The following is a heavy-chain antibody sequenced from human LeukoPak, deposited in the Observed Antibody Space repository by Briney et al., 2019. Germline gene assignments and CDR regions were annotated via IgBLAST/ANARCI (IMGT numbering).Heavy chain of an antibody. D-gene: IGHD5-24*01. V-gene: IGHV4-39*07. Sequence: PSETLSLTCTVSGGSISSSSYYWGWIRQPPGKGLEWIGSIYYSGSTYYNPSLKSRVTISVDTSKNQFFLKLSSVTAADTAVYYCARGGYNWEYYFDYWGQGTLVTVSS. CDR3: ARGGYNWEYYFDY. CDR2: IYYSGST. J-gene: IGHJ4*02. CDR1: GGSISSSSYY.